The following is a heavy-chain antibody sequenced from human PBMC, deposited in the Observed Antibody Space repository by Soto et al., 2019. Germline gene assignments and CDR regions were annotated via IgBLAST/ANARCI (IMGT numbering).Heavy chain of an antibody. CDR2: INAGNGNT. CDR1: GYTFTSYA. D-gene: IGHD2-15*01. Sequence: ASVTVSCKASGYTFTSYAMHWVRQAPGQRLEWMGWINAGNGNTKYSQKFQGRVTITRDTSASTAYMELSSLRSEDTAVYYCARSCSGGSCYSGYYGMDVWGQGTTVTVSS. J-gene: IGHJ6*02. V-gene: IGHV1-3*01. CDR3: ARSCSGGSCYSGYYGMDV.